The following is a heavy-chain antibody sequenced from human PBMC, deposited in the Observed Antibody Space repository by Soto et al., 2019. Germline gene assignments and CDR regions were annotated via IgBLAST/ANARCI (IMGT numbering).Heavy chain of an antibody. J-gene: IGHJ4*02. CDR1: GGSFSGYY. CDR2: INHSGST. D-gene: IGHD6-13*01. CDR3: ARERYSSSWYCSFDY. Sequence: QVQLQQWGAGLLKPSETLSLTCAVYGGSFSGYYWNWIRQPPGKGLEWIGEINHSGSTNYNPSLKSRVTISVDTSKNQFSLKLSSVTAADTAVYYCARERYSSSWYCSFDYWGQGTLVTVSS. V-gene: IGHV4-34*01.